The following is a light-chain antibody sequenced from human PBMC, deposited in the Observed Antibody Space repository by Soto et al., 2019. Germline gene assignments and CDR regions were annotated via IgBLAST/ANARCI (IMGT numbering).Light chain of an antibody. CDR1: QTLLHSNGKSY. CDR3: LQRLQFPLT. J-gene: IGKJ4*01. V-gene: IGKV2D-29*01. Sequence: EIVMTQTPLSLSVTPGQSASISCRSSQTLLHSNGKSYLYWYLQKAGQAPQLLIYEVSKRFSGVPDRFSGSGAGTDFTLKISRVEAEDVGVYYCLQRLQFPLTFGGGTKVEIK. CDR2: EVS.